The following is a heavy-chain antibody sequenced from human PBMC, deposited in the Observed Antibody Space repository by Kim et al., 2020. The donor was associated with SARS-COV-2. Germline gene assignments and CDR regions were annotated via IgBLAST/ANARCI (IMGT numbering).Heavy chain of an antibody. D-gene: IGHD1-26*01. CDR1: GFTFSSYA. Sequence: GGSLRLSCAASGFTFSSYAMSWVRQAPGKGLEWVSAISCSGGSTYYADSVKGRFTISRDNSKNTLYLQMNSLRAEDTAVYYCAKDDRKPHTTNYWGQGTLVTVSS. V-gene: IGHV3-23*01. J-gene: IGHJ4*02. CDR3: AKDDRKPHTTNY. CDR2: ISCSGGST.